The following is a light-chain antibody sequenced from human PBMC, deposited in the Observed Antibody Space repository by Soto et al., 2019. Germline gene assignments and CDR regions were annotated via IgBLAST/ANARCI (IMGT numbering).Light chain of an antibody. V-gene: IGLV2-14*02. CDR2: EVS. CDR3: ISYKTRSTSYV. CDR1: SSDVGNYNL. J-gene: IGLJ1*01. Sequence: QSALTQPASVSGSPGQSITISCTGTSSDVGNYNLVSWYQQHPGKAPKLMIFEVSNRPSGVSNRFSGSKSGNTASLTISWLQAEDEADYYCISYKTRSTSYVFGTGTKLTVL.